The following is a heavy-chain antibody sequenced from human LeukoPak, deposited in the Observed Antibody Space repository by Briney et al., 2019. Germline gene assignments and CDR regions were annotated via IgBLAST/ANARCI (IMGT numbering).Heavy chain of an antibody. Sequence: GGSLRLSCAAPGFTVSSNYMSWVRQAPGKGLEWVSVIYSGGSTYYADSVKGRFTISRDNSKNTLYLQMNSLRAEDTAVYYCAVNSGSYNDYWGQGTLVTVSS. J-gene: IGHJ4*02. CDR2: IYSGGST. V-gene: IGHV3-53*01. CDR1: GFTVSSNY. D-gene: IGHD1-26*01. CDR3: AVNSGSYNDY.